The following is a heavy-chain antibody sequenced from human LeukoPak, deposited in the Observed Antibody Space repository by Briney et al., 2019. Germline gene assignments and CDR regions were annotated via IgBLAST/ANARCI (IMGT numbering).Heavy chain of an antibody. CDR3: AKGGEGYCSSTSCYFDY. CDR2: IWYDGSNK. V-gene: IGHV3-30*02. CDR1: GFTFSSYG. J-gene: IGHJ4*02. D-gene: IGHD2-2*01. Sequence: PGGSLRLSCAASGFTFSSYGMHWVRQAPGKGLEWVAVIWYDGSNKYYADSVKGRFTISRDNSKNTLYLQMNSLRAEDTAVYYCAKGGEGYCSSTSCYFDYWGQGTLVTVSS.